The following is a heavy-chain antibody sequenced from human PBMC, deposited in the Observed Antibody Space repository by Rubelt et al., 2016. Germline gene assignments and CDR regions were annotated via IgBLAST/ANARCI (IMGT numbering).Heavy chain of an antibody. CDR1: GGSISSYY. Sequence: QVQLQESGPGLVKPSETLSLTCTVSGGSISSYYWSWIRPPPGKGLEWIGEINPSGSSNYNPPLRSRVTISVDTSKRQFSLKLSSVTAADTAVYYCARGYGSGSYWNYWGQGTLVSVSS. D-gene: IGHD3-10*01. V-gene: IGHV4-59*12. CDR2: INPSGSS. CDR3: ARGYGSGSYWNY. J-gene: IGHJ4*02.